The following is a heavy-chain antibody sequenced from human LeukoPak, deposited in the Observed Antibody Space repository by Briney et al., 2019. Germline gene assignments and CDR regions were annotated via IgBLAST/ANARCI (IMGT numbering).Heavy chain of an antibody. CDR1: GGSISSGDYY. Sequence: SETLSLTCTVSGGSISSGDYYWSWIRQPQGKGLEWIGYIYYSGSTYYNPSLKSRVTISVDTSKNQFSLKLSSVTAADTAVYYCARRRYCSSTSCPYWYFDLWGRGTLVTVSS. V-gene: IGHV4-30-4*08. D-gene: IGHD2-2*01. CDR3: ARRRYCSSTSCPYWYFDL. CDR2: IYYSGST. J-gene: IGHJ2*01.